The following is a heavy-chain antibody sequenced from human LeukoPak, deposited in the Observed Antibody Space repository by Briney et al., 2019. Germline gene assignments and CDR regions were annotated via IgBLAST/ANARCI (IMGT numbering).Heavy chain of an antibody. Sequence: SETLSLTCTVSGGSIRSYYWSWIRQPPGKGLEWIGYIYYSGSTNYNPSLKSRVTISVDTSRNQFTLKLSSVTAADTVVYYCARNTGEFWGQGTLVTVSS. CDR1: GGSIRSYY. J-gene: IGHJ4*02. V-gene: IGHV4-59*01. CDR3: ARNTGEF. D-gene: IGHD3-16*01. CDR2: IYYSGST.